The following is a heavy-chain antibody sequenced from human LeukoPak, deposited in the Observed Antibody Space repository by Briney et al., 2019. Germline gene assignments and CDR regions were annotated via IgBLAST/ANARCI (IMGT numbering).Heavy chain of an antibody. Sequence: VASVKVSCKASGYTFTSYGISWVRQAPGQGLEWMGWISAYNGNTNYAQKLQGRVTMTRNTSISTAYMELSSLRSEDTAVYYCARGSRHGDDSSGFDYWGQGTLVTVSS. CDR1: GYTFTSYG. V-gene: IGHV1-18*01. J-gene: IGHJ4*02. CDR3: ARGSRHGDDSSGFDY. D-gene: IGHD3-22*01. CDR2: ISAYNGNT.